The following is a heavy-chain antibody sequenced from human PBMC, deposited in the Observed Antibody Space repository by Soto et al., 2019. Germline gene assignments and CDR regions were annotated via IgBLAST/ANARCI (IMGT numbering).Heavy chain of an antibody. J-gene: IGHJ4*02. CDR2: ISGSGDST. V-gene: IGHV3-23*01. D-gene: IGHD3-10*01. Sequence: GGSLRLSCAASGFTFSSYAMSWVRQAPGKGLEWVSTISGSGDSTYFTDSVKGRFTISRDNSKNTLYLHMNSLRAEDTAVYYCAAPSVHYYNSGSPYRGEFDYWGQGTLVTVSS. CDR3: AAPSVHYYNSGSPYRGEFDY. CDR1: GFTFSSYA.